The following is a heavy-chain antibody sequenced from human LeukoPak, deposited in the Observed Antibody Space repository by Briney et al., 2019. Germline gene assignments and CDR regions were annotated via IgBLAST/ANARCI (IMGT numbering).Heavy chain of an antibody. V-gene: IGHV4-38-2*01. J-gene: IGHJ4*02. Sequence: SETRSVTWAVSGYSISSGYYWGWTRHPPGKGLVCIGSIYHSGSTYYNPSLKSRVTISVDTSKNQFSLKLSSVTAADTAVYYCARVRFLEWSPQYYFDYWGQGTLVTVSS. CDR3: ARVRFLEWSPQYYFDY. CDR2: IYHSGST. D-gene: IGHD3-3*01. CDR1: GYSISSGYY.